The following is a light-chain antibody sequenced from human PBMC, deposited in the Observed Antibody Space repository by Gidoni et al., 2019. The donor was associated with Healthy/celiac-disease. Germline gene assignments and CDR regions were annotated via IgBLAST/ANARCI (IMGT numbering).Light chain of an antibody. CDR3: CSYAGTDIHYV. CDR1: SSDVGTYKF. J-gene: IGLJ1*01. CDR2: DVN. V-gene: IGLV2-11*01. Sequence: HSALAQPRSVSGSPGQSVTISCTGTSSDVGTYKFVSCYQQHPGNAHKVVIFDVNQRPSGVPDRFSGSKSGATASLTISGLQADDEADYYCCSYAGTDIHYVLGTGTKVTVL.